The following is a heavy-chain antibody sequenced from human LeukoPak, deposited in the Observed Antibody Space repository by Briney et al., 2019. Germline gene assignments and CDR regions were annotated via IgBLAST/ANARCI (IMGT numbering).Heavy chain of an antibody. CDR2: MNPNSGNT. CDR1: GYTFTSHD. V-gene: IGHV1-8*01. CDR3: ARGLYDFWSGYYLGMDV. J-gene: IGHJ6*02. Sequence: ASVKVSCKASGYTFTSHDINWVRQATGQGLEWMGWMNPNSGNTGYAQKFQGRVTMTRNTSISTAYMELSSLRSEDTAVYYCARGLYDFWSGYYLGMDVWGQGTTVTVSS. D-gene: IGHD3-3*01.